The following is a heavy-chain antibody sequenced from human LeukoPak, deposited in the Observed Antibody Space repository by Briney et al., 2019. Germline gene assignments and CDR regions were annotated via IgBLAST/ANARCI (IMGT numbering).Heavy chain of an antibody. D-gene: IGHD3-22*01. CDR2: IIPIFGTA. CDR1: GGTFSSYA. Sequence: ASVKVSCKASGGTFSSYAISWVRQAPGQGLEWMGGIIPIFGTANYAQKFQGRVTITADESTSTAYMELSSLRSEDTAVYYCARSTVITTPYDAFDIWGQGTMVTVSS. CDR3: ARSTVITTPYDAFDI. V-gene: IGHV1-69*13. J-gene: IGHJ3*02.